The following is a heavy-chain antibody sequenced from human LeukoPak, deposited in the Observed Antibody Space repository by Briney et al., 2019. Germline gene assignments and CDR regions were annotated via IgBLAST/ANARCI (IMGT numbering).Heavy chain of an antibody. CDR3: AVLWFGELRAFDY. CDR1: GYTFTSYY. CDR2: INPNSGGT. V-gene: IGHV1-2*02. J-gene: IGHJ4*02. D-gene: IGHD3-10*01. Sequence: ASVKVSCKASGYTFTSYYMHWVRQAPGQGLEWMGWINPNSGGTNYAQKFQGRVTMTRDTSISTAYMELSRLRSDDTAVYYCAVLWFGELRAFDYWGQGTLVTVSS.